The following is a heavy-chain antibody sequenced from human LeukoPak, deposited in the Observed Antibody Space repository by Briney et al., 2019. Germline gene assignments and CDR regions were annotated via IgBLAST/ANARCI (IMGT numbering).Heavy chain of an antibody. Sequence: GGSLRLSCAASGFTFSSYGMHWVRQVPGKGLVWVSIINTDTRGTYYADSVKGRFTISRDNAKSTLYLQMDSLRAEDTAVYYCARAGAYHFDNWGQGTLVTVSS. CDR1: GFTFSSYG. CDR3: ARAGAYHFDN. CDR2: INTDTRGT. V-gene: IGHV3-74*01. J-gene: IGHJ4*02. D-gene: IGHD3-16*01.